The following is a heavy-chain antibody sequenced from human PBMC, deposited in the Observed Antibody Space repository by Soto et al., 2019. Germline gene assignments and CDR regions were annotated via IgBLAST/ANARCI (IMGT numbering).Heavy chain of an antibody. Sequence: NPSETLSLTCAVSGGSFSAYYWTWIRQPPGRGLEWIGEIDHSGSTNYNPSLEGRVTMSIDTAKNRFFLNVTSVTAADTAVYYCVRGLRYSGMDVWGQGTTVTVSS. D-gene: IGHD2-15*01. J-gene: IGHJ6*02. CDR1: GGSFSAYY. V-gene: IGHV4-34*01. CDR2: IDHSGST. CDR3: VRGLRYSGMDV.